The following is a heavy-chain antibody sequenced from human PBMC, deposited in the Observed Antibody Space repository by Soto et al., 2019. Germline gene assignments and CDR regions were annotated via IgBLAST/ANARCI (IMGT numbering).Heavy chain of an antibody. CDR2: LYSSGST. V-gene: IGHV4-31*01. J-gene: IGHJ5*01. CDR1: GSSIRRDNYY. D-gene: IGHD2-2*02. CDR3: ARAPFVVRPAAIHEPCVRGVMWTDS. Sequence: PSETLFCTCTVPGSSIRRDNYYWSSVRQQPGKGLEWIWYLYSSGSTSYSPSLKFLVTICGDTSKNHFSLTVSSVTAADTAVYYCARAPFVVRPAAIHEPCVRGVMWTDS.